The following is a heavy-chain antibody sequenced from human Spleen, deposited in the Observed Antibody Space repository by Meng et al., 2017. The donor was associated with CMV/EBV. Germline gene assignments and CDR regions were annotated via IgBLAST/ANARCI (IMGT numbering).Heavy chain of an antibody. CDR3: ARDAAAGVFDY. Sequence: GGSLRLSCAASGFTFSSYAMHWARQAPGKGLEWVAVISYDGSNKYYADSVKGRFTISRDNSKNTLYLQMNSLRAEDTAVYYCARDAAAGVFDYWGQGTLVTVSS. D-gene: IGHD6-13*01. CDR2: ISYDGSNK. CDR1: GFTFSSYA. V-gene: IGHV3-30*04. J-gene: IGHJ4*02.